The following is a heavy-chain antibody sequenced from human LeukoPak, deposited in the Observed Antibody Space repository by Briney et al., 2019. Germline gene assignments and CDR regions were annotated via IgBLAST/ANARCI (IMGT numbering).Heavy chain of an antibody. J-gene: IGHJ4*02. CDR3: ARSSYGDYWDY. V-gene: IGHV4-34*01. Sequence: SETLSLTCAVYGGSFSGYYWSWIRQPGKGLEWIGEINHSGSTNYNPSLKSRVTISVDTSKNQFSLKLSSVTAADTAVYYCARSSYGDYWDYWGQGTLVTVSS. D-gene: IGHD4-17*01. CDR1: GGSFSGYY. CDR2: INHSGST.